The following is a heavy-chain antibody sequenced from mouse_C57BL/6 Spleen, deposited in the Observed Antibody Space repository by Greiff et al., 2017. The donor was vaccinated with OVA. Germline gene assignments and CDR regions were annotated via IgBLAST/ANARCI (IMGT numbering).Heavy chain of an antibody. CDR3: AREVGFDY. V-gene: IGHV1-82*01. CDR1: GYAFSSSW. CDR2: IYPGDGDT. J-gene: IGHJ2*01. D-gene: IGHD1-1*02. Sequence: QVQLQQSGPELVKPGASVTISCKASGYAFSSSWMNWVKQRPGKGLEWIGRIYPGDGDTNYNGKFKGKATLTADKSSSTAYMQLSSLTSEDSAVYFCAREVGFDYWGQGTTLTVSS.